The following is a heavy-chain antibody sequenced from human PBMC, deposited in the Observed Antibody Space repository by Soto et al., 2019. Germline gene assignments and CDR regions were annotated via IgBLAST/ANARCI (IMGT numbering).Heavy chain of an antibody. Sequence: GGSLRLSCTASGFTFGDYAMSWFRQAPGKGLEWVSAISGSGGSTYYADSVKGRFTISRDNSKNTLYLQMNSLRAEDTAVYYCATEELSLVSWGQGTLVTVSS. CDR2: ISGSGGST. V-gene: IGHV3-23*01. CDR3: ATEELSLVS. CDR1: GFTFGDYA. D-gene: IGHD3-16*02. J-gene: IGHJ4*02.